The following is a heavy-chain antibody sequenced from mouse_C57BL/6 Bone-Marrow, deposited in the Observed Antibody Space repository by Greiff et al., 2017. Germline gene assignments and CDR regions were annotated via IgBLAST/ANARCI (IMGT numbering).Heavy chain of an antibody. Sequence: EVKVEESGGGLVQPGGSLQLSCAASGFTFSDSGMAWVRQAPRKGPEWVAFISNLAYSIYYADTVTGRFTITRENAKNPLYLERSSLRSEDTAMYYCARRGDYGYDVDYWGQGTTLTVSS. D-gene: IGHD2-2*01. CDR3: ARRGDYGYDVDY. V-gene: IGHV5-15*04. J-gene: IGHJ2*01. CDR2: ISNLAYSI. CDR1: GFTFSDSG.